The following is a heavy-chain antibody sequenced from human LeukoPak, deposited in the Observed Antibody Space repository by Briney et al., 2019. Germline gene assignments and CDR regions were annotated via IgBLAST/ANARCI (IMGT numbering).Heavy chain of an antibody. CDR1: GDSISSYF. J-gene: IGHJ4*02. CDR3: ARATGEYSSSRPLDY. D-gene: IGHD6-6*01. Sequence: RPSETLSLTCTVSGDSISSYFWSWLRQPPGKGLEWIGYIYYSGSTNYNPSLKSRVTISVDTSKNQFSLKLSSVTAADTAVYYCARATGEYSSSRPLDYWGQGTLVTVSS. CDR2: IYYSGST. V-gene: IGHV4-59*01.